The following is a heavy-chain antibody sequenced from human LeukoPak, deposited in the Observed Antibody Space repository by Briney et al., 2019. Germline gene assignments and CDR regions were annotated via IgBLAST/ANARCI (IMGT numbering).Heavy chain of an antibody. CDR1: GFTFSNYS. V-gene: IGHV3-21*01. D-gene: IGHD3-22*01. CDR2: ISSSSSYI. J-gene: IGHJ4*02. Sequence: PGGSLRLSCAASGFTFSNYSMNWVRQAPGKGLEWVSSISSSSSYIYYADSVKGRFTISRDNAKNSLYLQMNSLRAEDTAVYYCARELRSSGYYAFDYWGQGTLVTVSS. CDR3: ARELRSSGYYAFDY.